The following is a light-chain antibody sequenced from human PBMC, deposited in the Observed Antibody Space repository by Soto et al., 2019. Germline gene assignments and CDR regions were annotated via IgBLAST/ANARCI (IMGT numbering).Light chain of an antibody. CDR1: SSDIGGYND. J-gene: IGLJ2*01. V-gene: IGLV2-14*01. CDR3: SSQAVSSTLV. CDR2: DVS. Sequence: QSALTQPASVSGSPGQSITISCTGTSSDIGGYNDVSWYHQHPCKAPKLLSYDVSNRPSGVSNRFSGSKSGNTASLTISGLQAEDEEAFYCSSQAVSSTLVFGGGTKLTVL.